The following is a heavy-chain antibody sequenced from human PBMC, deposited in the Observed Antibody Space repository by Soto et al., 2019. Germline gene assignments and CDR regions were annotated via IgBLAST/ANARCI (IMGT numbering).Heavy chain of an antibody. CDR2: IWFDGTNK. V-gene: IGHV3-33*01. CDR1: GFTFRNYG. CDR3: ARDDLGAAGTGY. D-gene: IGHD6-13*01. J-gene: IGHJ4*02. Sequence: QVPLVESGGGVVQPGRSLRLSCAASGFTFRNYGMHWVRQAPGKGLEWVAVIWFDGTNKFYADSVKGRFTISRDNSKNTLYLQMNSLRAEDTAVYYCARDDLGAAGTGYWGQGALVTVSS.